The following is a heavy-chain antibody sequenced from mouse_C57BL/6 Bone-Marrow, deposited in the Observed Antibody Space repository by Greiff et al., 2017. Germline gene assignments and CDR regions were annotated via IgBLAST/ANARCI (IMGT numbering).Heavy chain of an antibody. D-gene: IGHD2-4*01. CDR3: ARQGMITTPCYFDY. J-gene: IGHJ2*01. Sequence: VQLQQPGAELVKPGASVKMSCKASGYTFTSYWLTWVKQRPGQGLEWIGDIYPGSGSTNYNEKFKSKATLTVDTSSSTAYMQLSSLTSEDSAVYYGARQGMITTPCYFDYWGQGTTLTVSS. V-gene: IGHV1-55*01. CDR1: GYTFTSYW. CDR2: IYPGSGST.